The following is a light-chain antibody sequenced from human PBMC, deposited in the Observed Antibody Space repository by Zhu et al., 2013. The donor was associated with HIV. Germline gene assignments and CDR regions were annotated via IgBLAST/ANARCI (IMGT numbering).Light chain of an antibody. J-gene: IGKJ2*01. V-gene: IGKV3-20*01. CDR3: HQYGNSPPT. CDR2: GAS. Sequence: EIVLTQSPGTVSLSPGERVTLSCRASQSVSASYVTWYQQKPGQAPRLLIYGASIRATGIPDRFSGSGSGTDFTLTISRLEPEDSAVYYCHQYGNSPPTFGQGTKLQIK. CDR1: QSVSASY.